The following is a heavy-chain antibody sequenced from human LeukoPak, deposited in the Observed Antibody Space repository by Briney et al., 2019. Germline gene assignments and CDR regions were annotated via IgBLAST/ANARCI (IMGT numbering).Heavy chain of an antibody. V-gene: IGHV3-30*18. J-gene: IGHJ4*02. Sequence: GRSLRLSCAASGFTFSSYGMHWVRQAPGKGLEWVAVISYDGSNKYYADSVKGRFTISRDNSKNTLHLQMNSLRAEDTAVYYCAKDSGRYYDFWSGYYHFDYWGQGTLVTVSS. CDR3: AKDSGRYYDFWSGYYHFDY. CDR1: GFTFSSYG. D-gene: IGHD3-3*01. CDR2: ISYDGSNK.